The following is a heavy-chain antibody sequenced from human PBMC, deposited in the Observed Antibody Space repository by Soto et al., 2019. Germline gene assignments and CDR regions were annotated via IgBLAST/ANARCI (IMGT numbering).Heavy chain of an antibody. CDR1: GFTFSSYG. CDR3: AKAGKNHYYGMDV. J-gene: IGHJ6*02. CDR2: ISYDGSNK. V-gene: IGHV3-30*18. Sequence: GGYLRLSCAASGFTFSSYGIHWVRQAPGKGLEWVAVISYDGSNKYYADSVKGRFTISRDNSKNTLYLQMNSLRAEDTAVYYCAKAGKNHYYGMDVWGQGTTVTVSS.